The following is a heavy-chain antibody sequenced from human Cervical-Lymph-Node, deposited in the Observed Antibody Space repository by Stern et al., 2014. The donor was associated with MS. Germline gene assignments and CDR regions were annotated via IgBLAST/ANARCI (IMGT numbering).Heavy chain of an antibody. V-gene: IGHV1-18*01. Sequence: QVQLVQSGAEVKKPGASVTVSCKASGYTFTSYGVNWLRQAPGQGLEWMGWISAYNGNTDYAQKFQGRVTVTTDTSTTTVYMELRSLRSDDTAFYYCARDSSSSWPLYGMDVWGQGTTVTVSS. D-gene: IGHD2-2*01. CDR3: ARDSSSSWPLYGMDV. CDR2: ISAYNGNT. J-gene: IGHJ6*02. CDR1: GYTFTSYG.